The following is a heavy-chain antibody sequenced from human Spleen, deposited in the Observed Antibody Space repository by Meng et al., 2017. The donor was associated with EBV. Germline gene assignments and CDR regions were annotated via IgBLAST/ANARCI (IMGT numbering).Heavy chain of an antibody. CDR3: AREDFVRGPTGFDR. J-gene: IGHJ5*02. CDR1: GCSISSSGYY. D-gene: IGHD3-16*01. CDR2: IYYNGDT. Sequence: VKLQEAGPGLVKPSQTLSLNCAVSGCSISSSGYYWSWIRQPPGKDLEWIGYIYYNGDTDYNPSLKSRIIMSVDTSKNQFSLKLSSVTAADTAVYYCAREDFVRGPTGFDRWGQGTLVTVSS. V-gene: IGHV4-30-4*01.